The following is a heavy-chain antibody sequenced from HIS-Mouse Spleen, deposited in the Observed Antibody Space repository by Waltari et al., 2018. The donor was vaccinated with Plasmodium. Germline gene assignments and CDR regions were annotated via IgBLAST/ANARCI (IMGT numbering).Heavy chain of an antibody. V-gene: IGHV3-21*01. D-gene: IGHD3-9*01. CDR1: GFTFSYYR. Sequence: EVQLVESGGGLVKPGGSLRLSCAASGFTFSYYRMNWVRQAPGKGREWVSSISSSSSYIYYAGSVKGRFTISRDNAKNSLYLQMNSLRAEDTAVYYCAREDILTGYYNDYWYFDLWGRGSLVTVSS. J-gene: IGHJ2*01. CDR3: AREDILTGYYNDYWYFDL. CDR2: ISSSSSYI.